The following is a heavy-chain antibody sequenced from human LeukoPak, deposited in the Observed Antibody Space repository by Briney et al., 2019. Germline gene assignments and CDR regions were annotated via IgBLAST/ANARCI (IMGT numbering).Heavy chain of an antibody. CDR1: GFTFSTYW. V-gene: IGHV3-7*01. CDR3: ADGEGLPLDY. J-gene: IGHJ4*02. Sequence: GGSLRLSCAASGFTFSTYWMSWVRQAPGKGLEWVANIKGDGREKYYVDSVKGRFTISRDNAKNSLYLQMNSLRAEDTAVYYYADGEGLPLDYWGQGTLVTVSS. D-gene: IGHD3-3*01. CDR2: IKGDGREK.